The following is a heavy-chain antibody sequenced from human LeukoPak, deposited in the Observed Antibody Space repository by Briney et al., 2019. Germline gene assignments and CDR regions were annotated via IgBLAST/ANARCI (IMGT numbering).Heavy chain of an antibody. V-gene: IGHV3-23*01. CDR2: ISGSGGST. Sequence: SCKASGGTFSSYAMSWVRQAPGKGLEWVSAISGSGGSTYYADSVKGRFTISRDNSKNTLYLQMNSLRAEDTAVYYCAKAATGYYFDYWGQGTLVTVSS. J-gene: IGHJ4*02. CDR1: GGTFSSYA. CDR3: AKAATGYYFDY. D-gene: IGHD6-25*01.